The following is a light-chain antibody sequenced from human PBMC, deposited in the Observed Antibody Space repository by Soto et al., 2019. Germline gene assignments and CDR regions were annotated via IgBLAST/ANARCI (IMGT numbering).Light chain of an antibody. CDR3: SSYTSSITLGV. V-gene: IGLV2-14*01. J-gene: IGLJ1*01. CDR1: SSDVGGYNY. CDR2: DVS. Sequence: QSALAQPASVSGSPGQSITISCTGTSSDVGGYNYVSWYQQHPGKAPKLMIYDVSNRPSGVSNRFSGSKSGNTASLTISGLQAEDDADYYCSSYTSSITLGVFGTGTKVTVL.